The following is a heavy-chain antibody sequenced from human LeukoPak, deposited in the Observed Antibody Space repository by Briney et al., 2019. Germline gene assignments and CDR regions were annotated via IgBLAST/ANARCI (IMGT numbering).Heavy chain of an antibody. D-gene: IGHD5-24*01. Sequence: GASVKVSCRASGYSLTTYYIHWVRQAPGQGLEWMGIINPSGGSTSYAQRFQGRVTMTRDTSTSTVYLEPSSLRSEDTAVYYCARGGPGVDGYNYAFDIWGQGTRVTVSS. J-gene: IGHJ3*02. CDR3: ARGGPGVDGYNYAFDI. CDR2: INPSGGST. V-gene: IGHV1-46*01. CDR1: GYSLTTYY.